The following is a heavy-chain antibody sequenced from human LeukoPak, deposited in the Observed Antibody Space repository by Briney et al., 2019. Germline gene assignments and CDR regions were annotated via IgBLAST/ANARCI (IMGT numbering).Heavy chain of an antibody. CDR1: GFTFNNYA. D-gene: IGHD4-11*01. Sequence: GGSLRLSCAASGFTFNNYAMNWVRQAPGKGLEWVSVISASAAGTFYADSVKGRFTVSRDNAKNTMYLHMNGLRAEDTAVYYCARRKHDYINGIYYYYMDVWGKGTRSSSP. CDR2: ISASAAGT. CDR3: ARRKHDYINGIYYYYMDV. V-gene: IGHV3-23*01. J-gene: IGHJ6*03.